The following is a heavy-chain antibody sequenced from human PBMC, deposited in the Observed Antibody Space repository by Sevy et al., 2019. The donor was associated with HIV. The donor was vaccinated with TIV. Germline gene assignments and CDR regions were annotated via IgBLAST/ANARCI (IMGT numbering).Heavy chain of an antibody. CDR1: GDSVSSNSAA. V-gene: IGHV6-1*01. J-gene: IGHJ4*02. D-gene: IGHD6-6*01. CDR3: ARAGVPARPDYFDY. CDR2: TYYRSKWYN. Sequence: KQSQTLSLTCAISGDSVSSNSAAWNWIRQSPSRGLEWLGRTYYRSKWYNGYAVSVKSRITINPDTSKNQFSLQLNSVTPEDTAVYYCARAGVPARPDYFDYWGQGTLVTVSS.